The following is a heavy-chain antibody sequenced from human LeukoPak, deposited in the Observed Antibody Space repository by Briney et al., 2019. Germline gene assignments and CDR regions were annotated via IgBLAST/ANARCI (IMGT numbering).Heavy chain of an antibody. CDR2: INHSGST. CDR1: GGSIRSSYYY. Sequence: KPSETLSLTCTVSGGSIRSSYYYWSWIRQPPGKGLEWIGEINHSGSTNYNPSLKSRVTISVDTSKNQFSLKLSSVTAADTAVYYCARGSPNIAAAPRPPRTAEYFQHWGQGTLVTVSS. J-gene: IGHJ1*01. CDR3: ARGSPNIAAAPRPPRTAEYFQH. D-gene: IGHD6-13*01. V-gene: IGHV4-39*07.